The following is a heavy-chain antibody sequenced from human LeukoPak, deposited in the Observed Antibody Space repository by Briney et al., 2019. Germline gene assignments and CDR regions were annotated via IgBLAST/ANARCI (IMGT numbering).Heavy chain of an antibody. CDR2: ISGSGGST. V-gene: IGHV3-23*01. CDR3: AKTNWNYLKLHDY. D-gene: IGHD1-7*01. CDR1: GFTFSSYS. J-gene: IGHJ4*02. Sequence: SGGSLRLSCAASGFTFSSYSMNWVRQAPGKGLEWVSAISGSGGSTYYADSVKGRFTISRDNSKNTLYLQMNSLRAEDTAVYYCAKTNWNYLKLHDYWGQGTLVTVSS.